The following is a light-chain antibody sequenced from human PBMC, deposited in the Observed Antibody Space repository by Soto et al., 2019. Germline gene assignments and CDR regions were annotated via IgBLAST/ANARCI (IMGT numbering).Light chain of an antibody. CDR1: EDINGW. CDR2: AAS. Sequence: DVQMTQSPSSLSASVGDRVTITCRASEDINGWLAWYQQKPGTAPKSLIYAASILQPGVPSRFSGSCSGTDFTLTISSLQPEDSATYYCQQYNIYPLTFGGGTKVEIK. J-gene: IGKJ4*01. V-gene: IGKV1D-16*01. CDR3: QQYNIYPLT.